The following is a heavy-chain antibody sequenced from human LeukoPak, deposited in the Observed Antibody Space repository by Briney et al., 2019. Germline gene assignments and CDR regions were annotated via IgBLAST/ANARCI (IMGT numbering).Heavy chain of an antibody. CDR2: IFHSGST. CDR1: GGSINSGGW. V-gene: IGHV4-4*02. D-gene: IGHD3-10*01. J-gene: IGHJ4*02. Sequence: PSETLSLTCAVSGGSINSGGWWSWVGQPPGKGLEWLGDIFHSGSTNYNPSLKSRVTISVDGSKDQFSLKLSSVTAADTAVYYCAGGYGSGSYYNQGYHFDKWGQGTLVTVSS. CDR3: AGGYGSGSYYNQGYHFDK.